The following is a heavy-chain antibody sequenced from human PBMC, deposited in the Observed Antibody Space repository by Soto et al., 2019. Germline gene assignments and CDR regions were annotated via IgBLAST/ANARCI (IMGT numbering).Heavy chain of an antibody. CDR3: ARDSTTSGSYGYYFDY. Sequence: PSETLSLPCTVSGGSVSGGGHYWSWNRQPQGKGLEWIGYIYDSGTTNYNPSLKSRVTISPDTSKNQLSLRLTSVTAADTAVYYCARDSTTSGSYGYYFDYWGQGTLVTVSS. J-gene: IGHJ4*02. V-gene: IGHV4-61*08. D-gene: IGHD3-10*01. CDR2: IYDSGTT. CDR1: GGSVSGGGHY.